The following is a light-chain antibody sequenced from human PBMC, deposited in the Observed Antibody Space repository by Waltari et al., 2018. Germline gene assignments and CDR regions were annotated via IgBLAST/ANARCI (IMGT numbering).Light chain of an antibody. Sequence: EIVMTQSPATLSVSPGERVTLSCRASQSLRSTLVWYQQKPGRAPSLLIYGASTRATGIPARFSGSGSGTEFTLTISSLQSEDFAVYFCQQYADRPPTFGQGTKVEI. J-gene: IGKJ1*01. CDR3: QQYADRPPT. CDR2: GAS. V-gene: IGKV3-15*01. CDR1: QSLRST.